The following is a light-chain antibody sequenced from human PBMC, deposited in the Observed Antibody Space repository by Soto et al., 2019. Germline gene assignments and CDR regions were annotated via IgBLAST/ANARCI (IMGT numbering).Light chain of an antibody. V-gene: IGKV1-5*01. CDR1: QSINSW. CDR3: QQYKSFWT. CDR2: DAS. Sequence: DIQMTQSPSTRSASVWDRATITCRASQSINSWLAWYQQKPGKAPKLLIYDASNLESGVPSRFSGSGSGTEFTLTISSLQPVDFATYYCQQYKSFWTFGQGTKVDIK. J-gene: IGKJ1*01.